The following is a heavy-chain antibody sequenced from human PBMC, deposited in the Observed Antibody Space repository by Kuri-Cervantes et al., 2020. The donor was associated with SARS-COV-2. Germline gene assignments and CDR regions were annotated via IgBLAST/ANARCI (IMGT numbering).Heavy chain of an antibody. CDR3: ASRMGDLTSYTWYKWFDP. D-gene: IGHD3-16*01. Sequence: SVKVSCKASGTAFSSFAINWVRQAPGQGLEWMGSTIPIFGSPIYAQKFQGRLSITADESTSSVHMELSSLSSQDTAIYYCASRMGDLTSYTWYKWFDPWGQGTLVTVSS. CDR1: GTAFSSFA. J-gene: IGHJ5*02. CDR2: TIPIFGSP. V-gene: IGHV1-69*13.